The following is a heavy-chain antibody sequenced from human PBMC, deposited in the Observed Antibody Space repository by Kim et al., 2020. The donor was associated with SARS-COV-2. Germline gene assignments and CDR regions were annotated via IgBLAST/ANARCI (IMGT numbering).Heavy chain of an antibody. CDR1: GFTFSSYA. Sequence: GGSLRLSCAASGFTFSSYAMHWVRQAPGKGLEWVAVISYDGSNKYYADSVKGRFTISRDNSKNTLYLQMNSLRAEDTAVYYCASTVTRMDNFDYWGQGTLVTVSS. V-gene: IGHV3-30-3*01. D-gene: IGHD4-17*01. J-gene: IGHJ4*02. CDR2: ISYDGSNK. CDR3: ASTVTRMDNFDY.